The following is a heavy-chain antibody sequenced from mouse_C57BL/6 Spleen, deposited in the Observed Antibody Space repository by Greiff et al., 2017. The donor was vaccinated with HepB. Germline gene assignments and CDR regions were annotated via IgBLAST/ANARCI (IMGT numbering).Heavy chain of an antibody. Sequence: QVQLQQPGAELVRPGSSVKLSCKASGYTFTSYWMHGVKQRPIQGLEWIGNIDPSDSETHYNQKFKDKATLTVDKSSSTAYMQLSSLTSEDSAVYYCARMGAYDYDRAYHSGRWAQGTPPTVSS. CDR1: GYTFTSYW. D-gene: IGHD2-4*01. CDR2: IDPSDSET. V-gene: IGHV1-52*01. CDR3: ARMGAYDYDRAYHSGR. J-gene: IGHJ2*01.